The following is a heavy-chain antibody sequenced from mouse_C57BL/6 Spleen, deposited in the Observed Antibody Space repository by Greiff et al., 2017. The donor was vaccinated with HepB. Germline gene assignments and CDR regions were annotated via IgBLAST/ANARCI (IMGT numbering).Heavy chain of an antibody. CDR2: IDPEDGET. CDR1: GFNIKDYY. CDR3: AVRDYDGAWFAY. J-gene: IGHJ3*01. V-gene: IGHV14-2*01. Sequence: DVHLVESGAELVKPGASVKLSCTASGFNIKDYYMHWVKQRTEQGLEWIGRIDPEDGETKYAPKFQGKATITADTSSNTAYLQLSSLTSEDTAVYYCAVRDYDGAWFAYWGQGTLVTVSA. D-gene: IGHD2-4*01.